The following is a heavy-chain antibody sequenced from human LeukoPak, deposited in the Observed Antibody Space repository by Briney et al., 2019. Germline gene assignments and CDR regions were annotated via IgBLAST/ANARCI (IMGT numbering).Heavy chain of an antibody. CDR3: ARDGRDYYGSGSYNWFDP. CDR1: GFTFSSYS. V-gene: IGHV3-21*01. J-gene: IGHJ5*02. Sequence: GGSLRLSCAASGFTFSSYSMNWVRQAPGKGLEWVSSISSSSSYIYYADSVKGRFTISRDNAKNSLYLQMNSLRAEDTAVYYCARDGRDYYGSGSYNWFDPWGQGTLVTVSS. D-gene: IGHD3-10*01. CDR2: ISSSSSYI.